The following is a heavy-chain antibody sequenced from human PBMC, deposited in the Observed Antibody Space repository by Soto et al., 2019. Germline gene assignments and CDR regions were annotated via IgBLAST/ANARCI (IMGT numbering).Heavy chain of an antibody. CDR1: GFSLSTNGVG. J-gene: IGHJ5*02. CDR2: IYWNDDK. CDR3: AREGAIVPRFFDP. D-gene: IGHD1-26*01. Sequence: QITLKESGPPLVKPTEPLTLMCTFSGFSLSTNGVGVGWIRQPPGKALEWLALIYWNDDKRYSPSLKSRLTISKDTSKNQVFLIMTNLDPVDTATYYCAREGAIVPRFFDPWGQGTLVTVSS. V-gene: IGHV2-5*01.